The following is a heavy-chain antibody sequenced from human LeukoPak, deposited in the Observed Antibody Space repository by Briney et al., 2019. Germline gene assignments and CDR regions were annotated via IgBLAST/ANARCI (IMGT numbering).Heavy chain of an antibody. D-gene: IGHD5-12*01. J-gene: IGHJ4*02. V-gene: IGHV3-23*01. CDR2: VSGSGGST. CDR1: GFTFSSYA. Sequence: GGSLRLSCAASGFTFSSYAMSWVRQAPGRRLEWVSGVSGSGGSTYYADSVKGRFTISRDNSKNTRYLQMNSLRAEDTAVYYCAKDLDIVATITGNWGQGTLVTVSS. CDR3: AKDLDIVATITGN.